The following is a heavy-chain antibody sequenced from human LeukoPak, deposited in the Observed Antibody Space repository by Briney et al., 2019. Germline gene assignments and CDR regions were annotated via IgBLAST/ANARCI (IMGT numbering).Heavy chain of an antibody. CDR2: ISTSSSYI. V-gene: IGHV3-21*01. J-gene: IGHJ6*03. Sequence: GGSLRLSCAASGFTLSSYSMNWVRQAPGKGLEWVSFISTSSSYIYYADSVKGRFIISRDNARKSLYLQMNSLRAEDTAVYYCASYGSPEDYCMDVWGKGTTVTVSS. CDR3: ASYGSPEDYCMDV. D-gene: IGHD3-10*01. CDR1: GFTLSSYS.